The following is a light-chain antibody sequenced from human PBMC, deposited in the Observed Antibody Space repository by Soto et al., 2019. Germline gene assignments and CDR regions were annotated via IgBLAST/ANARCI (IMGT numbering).Light chain of an antibody. V-gene: IGKV1-9*01. CDR2: AAS. CDR1: QGITND. J-gene: IGKJ3*01. CDR3: QQFNSDPFT. Sequence: DIQLTQSPSFLSASVGDRVTITCRASQGITNDLAWYQQKPGKAPKLLIYAASSLQRGVPSTFSGSGFGTEFTLTISSLQPDDFATYFCQQFNSDPFTFGPGTTVDFK.